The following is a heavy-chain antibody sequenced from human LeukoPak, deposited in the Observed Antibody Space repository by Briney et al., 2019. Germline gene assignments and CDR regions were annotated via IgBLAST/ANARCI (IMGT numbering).Heavy chain of an antibody. J-gene: IGHJ4*02. CDR1: GFTFSTYS. CDR3: AILSWDGRGTFY. CDR2: IRSGGENT. Sequence: GGSLRLSCAASGFTFSTYSMSWVRQAPGKGLEWVSAIRSGGENTYYADSVRGRFTISRDNSRGTLSLQMNSLRAEDTAVYFCAILSWDGRGTFYWGQGTLVTVSS. V-gene: IGHV3-23*01. D-gene: IGHD2/OR15-2a*01.